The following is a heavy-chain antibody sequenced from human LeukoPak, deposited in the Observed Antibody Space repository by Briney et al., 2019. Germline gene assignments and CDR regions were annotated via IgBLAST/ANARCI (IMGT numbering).Heavy chain of an antibody. J-gene: IGHJ4*02. CDR1: VYTFTSYG. CDR3: ARLSAGLYWAFDY. V-gene: IGHV1-18*01. CDR2: ISAYNGNT. D-gene: IGHD2-8*02. Sequence: ASLKVSFKASVYTFTSYGINWVRQAPGQGLEWMGWISAYNGNTNYAQKLQGRVTMTTDTSTHTAYMQLTSVRSDAPAAYYFARLSAGLYWAFDYWGQGTLVTVSS.